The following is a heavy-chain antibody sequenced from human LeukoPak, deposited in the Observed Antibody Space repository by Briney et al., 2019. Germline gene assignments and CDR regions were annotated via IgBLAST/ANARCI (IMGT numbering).Heavy chain of an antibody. V-gene: IGHV4-4*07. J-gene: IGHJ4*02. CDR2: FYSSEST. CDR3: ARQYSSKLDY. CDR1: GDSISSYF. Sequence: SETLSLTCTVSGDSISSYFWSWIRQPAGKGLEWIGRFYSSESTNYNPSLKSRVTMSVDTSKNQFSLKLSSVTAADTAVYYCARQYSSKLDYWGQGIMVTVSS. D-gene: IGHD6-13*01.